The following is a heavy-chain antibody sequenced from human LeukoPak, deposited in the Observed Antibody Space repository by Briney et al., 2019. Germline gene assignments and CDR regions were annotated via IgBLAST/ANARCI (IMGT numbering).Heavy chain of an antibody. Sequence: SGLTLLKPTQTLTLTCTFSGFSLTGKVGVGWIRHPPGKALEWLAPPPWSHVQHNSPARYSPALKSRLTITKDTSKNQVVLTMTDMDPVDTATHYCARDFNWNYDYWGQGTLVTVST. J-gene: IGHJ4*02. CDR1: GFSLTGKVG. D-gene: IGHD1-7*01. V-gene: IGHV2-5*01. CDR2: PPWSHVQ. CDR3: ARDFNWNYDY.